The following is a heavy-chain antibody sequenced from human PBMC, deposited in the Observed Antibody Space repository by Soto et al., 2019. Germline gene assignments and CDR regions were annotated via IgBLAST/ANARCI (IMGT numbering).Heavy chain of an antibody. V-gene: IGHV1-69*13. CDR3: AMGGLPPWGGMDV. CDR1: GGTFSSYA. Sequence: ASGKVCCEASGGTFSSYAISWVRQAPGQGLEWMGGIIPIFGTANYAQKFQGRVTITADESTSTAYMELSSLRSEDTAVYYCAMGGLPPWGGMDVWGQGTSVTVSS. D-gene: IGHD3-16*01. CDR2: IIPIFGTA. J-gene: IGHJ6*02.